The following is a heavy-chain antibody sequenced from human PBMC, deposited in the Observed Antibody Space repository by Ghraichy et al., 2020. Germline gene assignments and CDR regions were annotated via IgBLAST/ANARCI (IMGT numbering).Heavy chain of an antibody. D-gene: IGHD3-16*01. J-gene: IGHJ4*02. CDR2: ISGSGGST. CDR3: AKDRSFSGLMITFGGEFDY. CDR1: GFTFSSYA. Sequence: GGSLRLSCAASGFTFSSYAMSWVRQAPGKGLEWVSAISGSGGSTYYADSVKGRFTISRDNSKNTLYLQMNSLRAEDTAVYYCAKDRSFSGLMITFGGEFDYWGQGTLVTVSS. V-gene: IGHV3-23*01.